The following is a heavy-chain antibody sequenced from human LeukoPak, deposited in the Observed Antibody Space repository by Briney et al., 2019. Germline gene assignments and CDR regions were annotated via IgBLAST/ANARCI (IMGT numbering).Heavy chain of an antibody. D-gene: IGHD3-10*01. CDR3: AGSDMVRGVIRIDY. CDR1: GGSISGYY. J-gene: IGHJ4*02. CDR2: INHSGST. Sequence: PSETLSLTCTVSGGSISGYYWSWIRQPPGKGLEWIGYINHSGSTNYNPSLKSRVTISVDTSKNQFSLKLSSVTAADTAVYYCAGSDMVRGVIRIDYWGQGTLVTVSS. V-gene: IGHV4-59*01.